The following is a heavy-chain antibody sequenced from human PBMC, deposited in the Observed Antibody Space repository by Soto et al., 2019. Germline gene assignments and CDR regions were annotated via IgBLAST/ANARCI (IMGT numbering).Heavy chain of an antibody. J-gene: IGHJ5*02. CDR2: ISAYNGNT. V-gene: IGHV1-18*01. CDR1: GYTFTSYG. CDR3: ACYLYCSSTSCGGWFDP. Sequence: ASVKVSCKASGYTFTSYGISWVRQAPGQGLEWMGWISAYNGNTNYAQKLQGRVTMTTDTSTSTAYMELRSLRSDDTAVYYCACYLYCSSTSCGGWFDPWGQGTLVTVSS. D-gene: IGHD2-2*01.